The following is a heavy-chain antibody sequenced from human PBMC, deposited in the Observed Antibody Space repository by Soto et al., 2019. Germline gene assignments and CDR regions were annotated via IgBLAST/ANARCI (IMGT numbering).Heavy chain of an antibody. CDR1: GFTFSRHG. CDR2: IWYDGNNK. CDR3: ARDLTLDTGHDYRDFYFDS. J-gene: IGHJ4*02. V-gene: IGHV3-33*01. D-gene: IGHD5-12*01. Sequence: QVKLVESGGGVVQPGRSLRLSCAASGFTFSRHGMHWVRQAPGKGLEWVALIWYDGNNKEYADDVKGRFSISRDNSKNMLYLEKNGLRTEDTAVYYCARDLTLDTGHDYRDFYFDSWGVGTVVTVSS.